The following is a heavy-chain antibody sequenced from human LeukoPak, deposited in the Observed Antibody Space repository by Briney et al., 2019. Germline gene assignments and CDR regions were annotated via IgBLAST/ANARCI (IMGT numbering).Heavy chain of an antibody. J-gene: IGHJ4*02. CDR2: ISAYNGNT. CDR3: ARDTAMAPFDY. Sequence: GASVKVPCKASGYTFTSYGISWVRQAPGQGLEWMGWISAYNGNTNYAQKLQGRVTMTTDTSTSTAYMELSSLRSEDTAVYYCARDTAMAPFDYWGQGTLVTVSS. V-gene: IGHV1-18*01. D-gene: IGHD5-18*01. CDR1: GYTFTSYG.